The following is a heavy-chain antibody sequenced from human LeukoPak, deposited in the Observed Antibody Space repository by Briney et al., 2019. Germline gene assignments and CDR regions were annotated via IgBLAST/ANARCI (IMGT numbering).Heavy chain of an antibody. J-gene: IGHJ4*02. CDR2: INSDGINT. CDR3: ARGEMATIGEDY. V-gene: IGHV3-74*01. Sequence: GGSVRLSCAASGFTFSNYWMHWVRQAPGKGLVWVSRINSDGINTSYADSVKGRFTISRDNAKNTLNLQMNSLRAEDTAVYYCARGEMATIGEDYWGQGTLVTVSS. D-gene: IGHD5-24*01. CDR1: GFTFSNYW.